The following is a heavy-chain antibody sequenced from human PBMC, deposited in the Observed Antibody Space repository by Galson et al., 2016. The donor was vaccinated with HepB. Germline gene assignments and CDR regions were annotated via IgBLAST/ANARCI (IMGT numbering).Heavy chain of an antibody. CDR2: FDPKDDKT. CDR1: GYTLTELF. D-gene: IGHD3-22*01. CDR3: ATSYYDDSSGFRDAFDL. J-gene: IGHJ3*01. V-gene: IGHV1-24*01. Sequence: SVKVSCKVSGYTLTELFMHWVRQAPGKGLEWMGGFDPKDDKTIYAQKFQGRVTMTEDTSTDTAYMEVSSLRSEDTAVYFCATSYYDDSSGFRDAFDLWGQGTMVTVSS.